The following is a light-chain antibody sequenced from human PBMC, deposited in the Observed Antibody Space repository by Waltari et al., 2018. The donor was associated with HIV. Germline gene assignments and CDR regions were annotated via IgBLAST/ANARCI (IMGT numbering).Light chain of an antibody. CDR1: ALQKQY. V-gene: IGLV3-25*02. J-gene: IGLJ1*01. CDR2: KDS. CDR3: QSYDSTLSGPRV. Sequence: SYGLTQPPSVSVSPGQTARITCSGDALQKQYAYWYQQKPGHAPVLVIYKDSARPSGVPDRFSGSRSGTSASLAISGLQADDEADYYCQSYDSTLSGPRVFGTGTKVTVL.